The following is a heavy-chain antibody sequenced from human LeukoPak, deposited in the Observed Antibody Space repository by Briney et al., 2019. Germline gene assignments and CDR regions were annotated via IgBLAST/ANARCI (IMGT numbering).Heavy chain of an antibody. CDR2: ISSRGTTI. CDR3: ARALNSGWYYFDY. Sequence: GGSLRLSCAASGFTFSSYEMNWVRQAPGRGLEWVSYISSRGTTIYYADSVEGRFNIYRDNAKNSLYLQMNSLRGEDTAVNYCARALNSGWYYFDYWGQETLVTVSS. D-gene: IGHD6-19*01. J-gene: IGHJ4*02. V-gene: IGHV3-48*03. CDR1: GFTFSSYE.